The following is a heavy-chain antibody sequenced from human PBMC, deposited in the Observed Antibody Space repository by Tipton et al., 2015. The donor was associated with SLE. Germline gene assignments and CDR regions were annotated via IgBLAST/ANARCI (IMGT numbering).Heavy chain of an antibody. CDR3: AKDAVACSSSCLRYWYFDL. D-gene: IGHD6-13*01. CDR2: FSGSDRST. CDR1: RVTVSTYG. Sequence: VQLVQSGGGGVQPGRSLRLSCAASRVTVSTYGIRLVRHSLAKGLEWVSRFSGSDRSTYYAESVKGRFTISRDNSKNTLYLQMNSLRAEDTAVYYCAKDAVACSSSCLRYWYFDLWGRGTLVSASS. J-gene: IGHJ2*01. V-gene: IGHV3-23*04.